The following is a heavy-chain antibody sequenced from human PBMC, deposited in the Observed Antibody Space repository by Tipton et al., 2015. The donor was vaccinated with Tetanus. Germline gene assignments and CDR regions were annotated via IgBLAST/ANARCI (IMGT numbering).Heavy chain of an antibody. V-gene: IGHV4-31*02. CDR1: GDSISSGGYF. J-gene: IGHJ3*02. Sequence: LRLSCNVSGDSISSGGYFWSWIRQHPVKGLEWIGYIYYSGDAFYNPSLSGRVTTSVDTSKNQFSLKISSLTAADTAVYYCARWGDASGSTNLYAFDIWGQGTMFSVSS. D-gene: IGHD3-10*01. CDR3: ARWGDASGSTNLYAFDI. CDR2: IYYSGDA.